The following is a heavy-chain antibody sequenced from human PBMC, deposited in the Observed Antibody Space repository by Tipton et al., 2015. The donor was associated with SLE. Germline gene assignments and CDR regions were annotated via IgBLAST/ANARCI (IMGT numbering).Heavy chain of an antibody. D-gene: IGHD6-6*01. J-gene: IGHJ5*02. V-gene: IGHV4-39*07. CDR1: GGSISSSTNY. Sequence: TLSLTCTVSGGSISSSTNYWAWIRQPPGKGLEWIGSVYYSGSTYNNPSLKSRVTMSVDTSKNQLSLKMTSLTAADTAIYYCARHWGSIAARRRWFDPWGQGTVVTVSS. CDR3: ARHWGSIAARRRWFDP. CDR2: VYYSGST.